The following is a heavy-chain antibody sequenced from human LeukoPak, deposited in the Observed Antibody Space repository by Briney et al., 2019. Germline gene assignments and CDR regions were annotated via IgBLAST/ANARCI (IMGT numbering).Heavy chain of an antibody. CDR3: ARDYYASESYYNPS. D-gene: IGHD3-10*01. Sequence: GGSLRLSCAASGFTFSDYFMSWIRQAPQKGLEWVSYISNSGSTIYYADSVKGRFTISRDNAKNSLYLQMNSLRAEDTAVYYCARDYYASESYYNPSWGQGTLVTASS. CDR1: GFTFSDYF. V-gene: IGHV3-11*01. CDR2: ISNSGSTI. J-gene: IGHJ5*02.